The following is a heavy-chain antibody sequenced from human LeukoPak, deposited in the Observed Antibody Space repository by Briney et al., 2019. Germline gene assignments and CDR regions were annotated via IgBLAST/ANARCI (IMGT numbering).Heavy chain of an antibody. CDR3: AREPGGGGFDY. D-gene: IGHD2-15*01. Sequence: GASVKVSCKASGYTFTGYYMHWVRQAPGQGLEWMGWISAYNGNTNYAQKLQGRVTMTTDTSTSTAYMELRSLRSDDTAVYYCAREPGGGGFDYWGQGTLVTVSS. CDR2: ISAYNGNT. CDR1: GYTFTGYY. J-gene: IGHJ4*02. V-gene: IGHV1-18*04.